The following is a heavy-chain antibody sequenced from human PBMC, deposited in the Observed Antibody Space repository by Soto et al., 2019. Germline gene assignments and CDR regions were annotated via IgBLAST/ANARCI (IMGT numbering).Heavy chain of an antibody. V-gene: IGHV3-30-3*01. CDR1: GFTFYDYA. CDR2: ISYYGSNK. CDR3: ALSYGMDV. Sequence: GGSLRLSCAPSGFTFYDYAMHWVRQAPGKKQEWVTGISYYGSNKYYAVSVKGRFTISRHNSKNTLYLQMNRLSDEYTAVYYCALSYGMDVWGQGTTVTVSS. J-gene: IGHJ6*02.